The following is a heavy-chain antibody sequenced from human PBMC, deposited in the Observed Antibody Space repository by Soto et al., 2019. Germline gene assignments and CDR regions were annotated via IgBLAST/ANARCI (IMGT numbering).Heavy chain of an antibody. D-gene: IGHD2-15*01. CDR1: GYTFTSYA. Sequence: GASVKVSCKASGYTFTSYAMNWVRQAPGQRLEWMGWINAGNGNTKYSQKFQGRVTITRDTSTSTAYMELRSLRSDDTAVYYCARGFRVAATRWWFDPWGQGTLVTVS. CDR2: INAGNGNT. CDR3: ARGFRVAATRWWFDP. V-gene: IGHV1-3*01. J-gene: IGHJ5*02.